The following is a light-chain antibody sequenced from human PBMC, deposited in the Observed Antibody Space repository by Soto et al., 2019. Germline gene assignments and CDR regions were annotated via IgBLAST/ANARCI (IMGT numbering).Light chain of an antibody. CDR2: YAS. CDR3: QQYNNWPPIT. J-gene: IGKJ5*01. CDR1: QSVSNN. V-gene: IGKV3-15*01. Sequence: EIMMTQSPATLSVSPGERATLSCRASQSVSNNVAWYQQKPGQAPRLLSYYASTRATGIPARFSGSGSGTEFTLTISSRQSEDFALYYCQQYNNWPPITFGQGTRLEIK.